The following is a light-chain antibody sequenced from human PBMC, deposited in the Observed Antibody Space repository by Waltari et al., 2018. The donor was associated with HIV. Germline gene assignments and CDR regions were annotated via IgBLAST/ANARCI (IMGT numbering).Light chain of an antibody. CDR2: DVY. J-gene: IGLJ1*01. V-gene: IGLV2-14*03. Sequence: QSALTQPASVSGSPGQSITISCTGTSSDVGAYEYVSWYQQHPGKVPKHLIYDVYNRPSRISNRFSGSKSGNTASLTISGLQAEDEAAYYCASFTSGRLNVFGTGTKVTVL. CDR1: SSDVGAYEY. CDR3: ASFTSGRLNV.